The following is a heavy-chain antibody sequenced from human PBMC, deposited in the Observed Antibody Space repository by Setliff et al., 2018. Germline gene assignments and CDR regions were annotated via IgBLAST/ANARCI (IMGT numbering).Heavy chain of an antibody. CDR1: GFSFSAYA. J-gene: IGHJ4*02. V-gene: IGHV3-7*01. D-gene: IGHD2-21*01. CDR2: IKQDGSQR. Sequence: LRLSCAASGFSFSAYAMSWVRQAPGKGLEWVANIKQDGSQRNYVDAVRSRFTVSRDNARNLLYLQMNSLRVDDTAVYYCSSYLVSWGQGALVTVSS. CDR3: SSYLVS.